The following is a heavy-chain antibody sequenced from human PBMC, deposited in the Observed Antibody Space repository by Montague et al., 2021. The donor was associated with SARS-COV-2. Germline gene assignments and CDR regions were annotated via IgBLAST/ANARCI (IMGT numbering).Heavy chain of an antibody. CDR3: ARFAYRLLLIWSYYGMDV. CDR1: GGSFSGYY. Sequence: SETLSLTCAVYGGSFSGYYWSWIRQPPGKGLEWIGEISHSGSTNYNPSLKSRVTISIDTSKNQFSLKLSSVTAADTAVYYCARFAYRLLLIWSYYGMDVWGQGTTVTVSS. J-gene: IGHJ6*02. CDR2: ISHSGST. D-gene: IGHD2-2*01. V-gene: IGHV4-34*01.